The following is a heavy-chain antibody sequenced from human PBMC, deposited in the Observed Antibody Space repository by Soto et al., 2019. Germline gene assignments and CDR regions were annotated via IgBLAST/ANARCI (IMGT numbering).Heavy chain of an antibody. CDR2: ISSNGVGT. Sequence: GGSLRLSCAASGFIVSNTYMSWVRQAPGKGLEYVSGISSNGVGTYYANSVQGRFTISRDNSKNTVYLQMGSLRPEDMAVYYCARRARPDFYYMDVWGKGTTVTVSS. D-gene: IGHD6-6*01. CDR1: GFIVSNTY. CDR3: ARRARPDFYYMDV. J-gene: IGHJ6*03. V-gene: IGHV3-64*01.